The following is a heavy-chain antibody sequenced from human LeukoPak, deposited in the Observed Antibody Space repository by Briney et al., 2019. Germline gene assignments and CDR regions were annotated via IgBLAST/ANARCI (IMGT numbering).Heavy chain of an antibody. CDR3: ARDTAGDYDILTGYLNWFDP. V-gene: IGHV7-4-1*02. D-gene: IGHD3-9*01. CDR1: GYTFTDYY. Sequence: ASVKVSCKASGYTFTDYYMHWVRQAPGQGLEWMGWINTNTGNPTYAQGFTGRFVFSLDTSVSTAYLQISSLKAEDTAVYYCARDTAGDYDILTGYLNWFDPWGQGTLVTVSS. J-gene: IGHJ5*02. CDR2: INTNTGNP.